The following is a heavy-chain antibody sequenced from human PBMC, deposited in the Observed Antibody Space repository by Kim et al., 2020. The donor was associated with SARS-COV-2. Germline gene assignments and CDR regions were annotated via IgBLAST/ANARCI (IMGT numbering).Heavy chain of an antibody. J-gene: IGHJ5*02. CDR1: GFTFSDYY. V-gene: IGHV3-11*03. D-gene: IGHD3-10*01. CDR3: GFPMVRGVNGWFDP. CDR2: ISSSSSYT. Sequence: GGSLRLSCAASGFTFSDYYMSWIRQAPGKGLEWVSYISSSSSYTNYADSVKGRFTISRDNAKNSLYLQMNSLRAEDTAVYYCGFPMVRGVNGWFDPWGQGTLVTVSS.